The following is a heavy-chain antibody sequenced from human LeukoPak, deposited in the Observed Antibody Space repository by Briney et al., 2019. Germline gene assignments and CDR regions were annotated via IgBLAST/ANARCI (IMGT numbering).Heavy chain of an antibody. J-gene: IGHJ4*02. CDR3: ARHYGEDY. CDR1: GGSISSSSYY. V-gene: IGHV4-39*01. CDR2: IFYRGST. D-gene: IGHD4-17*01. Sequence: SETLSLTCTVSGGSISSSSYYWGWIRQPPGKGLQWIGSIFYRGSTYYNPSLKSRLTISVDTSKNQFSLRLSSVTAADTAVYYCARHYGEDYWGQGTLVTVSS.